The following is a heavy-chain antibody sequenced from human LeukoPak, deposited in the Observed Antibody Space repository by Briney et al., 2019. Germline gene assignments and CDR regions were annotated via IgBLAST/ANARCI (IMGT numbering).Heavy chain of an antibody. CDR2: INWNGGST. D-gene: IGHD4-17*01. J-gene: IGHJ5*02. CDR3: VAHHDYGDNWFDP. V-gene: IGHV3-20*01. CDR1: GFTFDDYG. Sequence: PGGSLRLSCAASGFTFDDYGMSWVRQAPGKGLEWVSGINWNGGSTGYADSVKGRFTISRDNAKNSLYLQMNSLRAEDTALYHCVAHHDYGDNWFDPWGQGTLVTVSS.